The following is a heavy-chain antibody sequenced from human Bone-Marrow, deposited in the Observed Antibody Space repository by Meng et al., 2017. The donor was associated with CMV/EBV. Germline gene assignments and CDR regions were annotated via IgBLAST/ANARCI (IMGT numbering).Heavy chain of an antibody. Sequence: GGSLRLSCAASGFTFSGSAMHWVRQASGKGLEWVGRIRTKTNNYATAYAASVKGRFIVSRDDSKNTAYLQMNSLKTEDTAIYYCARVNGAEYYDFWSGYFDDYGMDVWGQGTTVTVSS. CDR1: GFTFSGSA. CDR3: ARVNGAEYYDFWSGYFDDYGMDV. J-gene: IGHJ6*02. V-gene: IGHV3-73*01. CDR2: IRTKTNNYAT. D-gene: IGHD3-3*01.